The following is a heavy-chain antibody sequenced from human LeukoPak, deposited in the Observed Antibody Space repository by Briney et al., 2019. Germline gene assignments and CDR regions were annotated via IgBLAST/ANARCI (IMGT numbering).Heavy chain of an antibody. V-gene: IGHV4-61*05. D-gene: IGHD4-17*01. Sequence: SETLSLTCTVSGGSISSSSYYWGWIRQPPGKGLERIGRIYTSGSTNYNPSLKTRVTMSVDTSKNQFSLKLSSVTAADTAVYYCARGPLTVTRGFDPWGQGTLVTVSS. CDR1: GGSISSSSYY. CDR2: IYTSGST. CDR3: ARGPLTVTRGFDP. J-gene: IGHJ5*02.